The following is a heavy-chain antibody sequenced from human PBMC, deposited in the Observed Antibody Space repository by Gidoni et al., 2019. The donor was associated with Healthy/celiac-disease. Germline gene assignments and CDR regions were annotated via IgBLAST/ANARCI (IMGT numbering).Heavy chain of an antibody. D-gene: IGHD3-10*01. CDR3: ARGASGGHAFDI. Sequence: QVQLVASGGGVVQPGRSLSLSCAASGFPFSSYAMHWVRQAPGKGLEWVAVISYDGSNKYYADSVKGRFTISRDNSKNTLYLQMNSLRAEDTAVYYCARGASGGHAFDIWGQGTMVTVSS. CDR2: ISYDGSNK. CDR1: GFPFSSYA. V-gene: IGHV3-30*01. J-gene: IGHJ3*02.